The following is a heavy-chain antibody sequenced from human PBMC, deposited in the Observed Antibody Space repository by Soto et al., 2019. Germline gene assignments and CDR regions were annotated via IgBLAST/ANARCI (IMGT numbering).Heavy chain of an antibody. V-gene: IGHV4-34*01. CDR2: IRHSGTT. J-gene: IGHJ3*02. CDR1: GGAFSGYY. Sequence: QVQLQQWGAGLLKPSETLSLTCAVYGGAFSGYYWSWIRQPPGKGLEWIGEIRHSGTTTYNPSLKSRVTISVDTSKNQFSLKLSSVTAADKAIYYCARGRVGTVTDAFDIWGQGTMVTVSS. D-gene: IGHD4-17*01. CDR3: ARGRVGTVTDAFDI.